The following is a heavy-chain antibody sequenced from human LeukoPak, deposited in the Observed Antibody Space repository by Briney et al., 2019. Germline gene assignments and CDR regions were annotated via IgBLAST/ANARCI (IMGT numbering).Heavy chain of an antibody. CDR2: IYSSGNT. J-gene: IGHJ5*02. CDR1: GFTVSNNY. V-gene: IGHV3-66*02. D-gene: IGHD3-3*01. CDR3: ARVEYYDFWSGYKMPPRFDP. Sequence: GGSLRLSCAASGFTVSNNYMSWVRQAPGMGLEWVSVIYSSGNTYYADSVKGRFTISRDNSKNTVYLQMNSLITEDTAVYYCARVEYYDFWSGYKMPPRFDPWGQGTLVTVSS.